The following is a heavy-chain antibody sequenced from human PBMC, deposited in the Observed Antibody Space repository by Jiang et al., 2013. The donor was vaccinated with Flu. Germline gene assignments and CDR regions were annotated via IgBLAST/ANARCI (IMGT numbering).Heavy chain of an antibody. Sequence: QLLESGGGLVQPGGSLRLSCAASGFTFSDHYMDWVRQAPGKGLEWVGRTRNKANSYTTEYAASVKGRFTISRDDSKNSLYLQMNSLKTEDTAVYYCARELVVIDYYYGMDVWGQGTTVTVSS. V-gene: IGHV3-72*01. D-gene: IGHD3-22*01. CDR2: TRNKANSYTT. J-gene: IGHJ6*02. CDR1: GFTFSDHY. CDR3: ARELVVIDYYYGMDV.